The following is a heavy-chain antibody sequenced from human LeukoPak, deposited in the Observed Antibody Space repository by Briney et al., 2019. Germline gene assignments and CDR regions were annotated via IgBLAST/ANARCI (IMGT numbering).Heavy chain of an antibody. CDR3: VRGAGGGDY. CDR2: IKPDGGEE. D-gene: IGHD6-19*01. V-gene: IGHV3-7*04. J-gene: IGHJ4*02. Sequence: GGSLRLSCAASGFNFSSYWMSWVRQAPGKGLEWVANIKPDGGEESYVDSVRGRFTISRDSAKNSLFLQMNSLRGEDTAVYSCVRGAGGGDYWGQGTLVTVSS. CDR1: GFNFSSYW.